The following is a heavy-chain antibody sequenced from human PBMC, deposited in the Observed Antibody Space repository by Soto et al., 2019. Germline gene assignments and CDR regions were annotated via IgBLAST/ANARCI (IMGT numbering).Heavy chain of an antibody. CDR3: AREGAGTDY. CDR1: GFTVSSNY. J-gene: IGHJ4*02. Sequence: VQLVESGGGLVQPGGSLRLSCAASGFTVSSNYMSWVRQAAGKGLEWVSVIYRGGSTYYADCVKGRFTISRHNSKNTLYLQMNSLRAEDTAVYYCAREGAGTDYWGQGTLVTVSS. CDR2: IYRGGST. V-gene: IGHV3-53*04. D-gene: IGHD6-19*01.